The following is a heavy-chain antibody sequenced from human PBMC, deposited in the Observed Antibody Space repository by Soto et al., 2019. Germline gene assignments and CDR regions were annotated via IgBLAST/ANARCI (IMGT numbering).Heavy chain of an antibody. CDR1: KFTFRTYI. CDR2: ISFDGSNK. D-gene: IGHD3-22*01. CDR3: AKEMITMIMGGMSAMDV. V-gene: IGHV3-30*04. J-gene: IGHJ6*02. Sequence: QVQLVESGGGVVQPERSQRLSCAASKFTFRTYIMHWVRQAPGKGLEWVALISFDGSNKYYADSVKGRFTISRDNSKNTMNLQMNSLRPEDTAVYYCAKEMITMIMGGMSAMDVWCQGTTVTVSS.